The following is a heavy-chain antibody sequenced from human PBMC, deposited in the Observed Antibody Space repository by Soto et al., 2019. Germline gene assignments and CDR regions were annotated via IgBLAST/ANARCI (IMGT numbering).Heavy chain of an antibody. V-gene: IGHV1-58*01. D-gene: IGHD2-8*01. CDR2: IAVGSGYT. Sequence: VASVKVSCKASGFTFTSSAFQWVRQARGQRLEWIGWIAVGSGYTNYAQRFQDRVTPTRDMSTATTYMELSRLTSEDTAIYYCAADATAWQQMVPSDYWGQGTLVTVS. CDR1: GFTFTSSA. CDR3: AADATAWQQMVPSDY. J-gene: IGHJ4*02.